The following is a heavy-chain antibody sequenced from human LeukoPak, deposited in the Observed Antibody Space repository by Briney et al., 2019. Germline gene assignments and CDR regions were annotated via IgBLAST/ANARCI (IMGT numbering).Heavy chain of an antibody. CDR2: INPNSGGT. D-gene: IGHD3-16*02. V-gene: IGHV1-2*02. J-gene: IGHJ4*02. CDR3: ARDWDMITFGGVITPGY. CDR1: GYTFTGYY. Sequence: GASVKVSCKASGYTFTGYYMHWVRQAPGQGLEWMGWINPNSGGTNYAQKFQGRVTMTRDTSISTAYMELSRLRSDDTAVYYCARDWDMITFGGVITPGYWGQGTLVTVSS.